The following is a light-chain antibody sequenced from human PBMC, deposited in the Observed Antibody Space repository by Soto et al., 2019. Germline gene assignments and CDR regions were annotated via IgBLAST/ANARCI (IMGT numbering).Light chain of an antibody. CDR1: QSISSN. J-gene: IGKJ4*01. CDR2: RTS. V-gene: IGKV3-15*01. Sequence: EIVMTQSPATLSVSPGERATLSCRASQSISSNLAWYQQKPGQAPRLLMFRTSSRATGFPARFSGSGSGTEFNLTISSLQSEDFGVYYCQQYINWPRATFGGGTKVEIK. CDR3: QQYINWPRAT.